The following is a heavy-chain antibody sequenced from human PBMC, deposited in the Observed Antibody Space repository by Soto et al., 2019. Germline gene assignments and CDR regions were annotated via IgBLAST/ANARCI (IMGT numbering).Heavy chain of an antibody. V-gene: IGHV4-31*03. J-gene: IGHJ5*02. CDR1: GGSISSGGYY. Sequence: PSETLSLTCTVSGGSISSGGYYWSWIRQHPGKGLEWIGYIYYSGSTYYNPSLKSRVTISVDTSKNQFSLKLSSVTAADTAVYYCARDSCSGGSCTFDPWGQGTLVTAPQ. D-gene: IGHD2-15*01. CDR2: IYYSGST. CDR3: ARDSCSGGSCTFDP.